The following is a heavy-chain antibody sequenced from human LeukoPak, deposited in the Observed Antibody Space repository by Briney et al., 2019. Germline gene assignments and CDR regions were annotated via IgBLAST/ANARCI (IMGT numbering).Heavy chain of an antibody. V-gene: IGHV3-23*01. CDR1: GFTFKDAW. CDR2: ISGSGGST. D-gene: IGHD1-26*01. CDR3: ARDPFSGSYSHDAFDI. J-gene: IGHJ3*02. Sequence: GGSLRLSCAASGFTFKDAWMSWVRQAPGKGLQWVSAISGSGGSTYYSDSVKGRFTISRDNSKNSLYLHMNSLRAEDTAVYYCARDPFSGSYSHDAFDIWGQGTMVTVSS.